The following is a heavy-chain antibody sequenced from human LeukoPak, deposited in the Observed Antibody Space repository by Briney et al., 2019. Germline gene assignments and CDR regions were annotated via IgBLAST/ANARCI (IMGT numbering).Heavy chain of an antibody. CDR1: GYTFTSYG. V-gene: IGHV1-18*01. Sequence: ASVNVSCKASGYTFTSYGISWVRQAPGQGLEWMGWISAYNGNTNYAQKLQGRVTMTTDTSTSTAYMELRSLRSDDTAVYYCARPRLIAKWSRLSYFDYWGQGTLVTVSS. CDR2: ISAYNGNT. J-gene: IGHJ4*02. CDR3: ARPRLIAKWSRLSYFDY. D-gene: IGHD2-15*01.